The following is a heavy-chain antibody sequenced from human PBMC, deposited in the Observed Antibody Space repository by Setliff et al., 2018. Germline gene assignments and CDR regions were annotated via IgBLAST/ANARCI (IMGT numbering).Heavy chain of an antibody. CDR3: ARGTMIRGVRIGYYYYYYMDV. D-gene: IGHD3-10*01. V-gene: IGHV3-48*01. CDR1: GFTFSSYS. Sequence: PGGSLRLSCAASGFTFSSYSMNWVRQAPGKGLEWVSYISSSSSTIYYADSVKGRFTISRDNAKNSLYLQMNSLRAEDTAVYYCARGTMIRGVRIGYYYYYYMDVWGRGTTVTVSS. CDR2: ISSSSSTI. J-gene: IGHJ6*03.